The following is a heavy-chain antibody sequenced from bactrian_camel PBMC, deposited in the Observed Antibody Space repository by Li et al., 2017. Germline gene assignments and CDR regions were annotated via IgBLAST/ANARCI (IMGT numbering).Heavy chain of an antibody. CDR2: IDSDGRI. CDR1: GWTYAKYG. CDR3: AAATLARITPNSGTKYTYDY. V-gene: IGHV3S67*01. J-gene: IGHJ4*01. D-gene: IGHD3*01. Sequence: VQLVESGGGSVQAGGSLRLSCTLTGWTYAKYGLGWFRQAPEKEREGLAAIDSDGRISYADSVKGRFTISQDDVNHIMYLQMNSLKVEDTAMYYCAAATLARITPNSGTKYTYDYWGQGTQVTVS.